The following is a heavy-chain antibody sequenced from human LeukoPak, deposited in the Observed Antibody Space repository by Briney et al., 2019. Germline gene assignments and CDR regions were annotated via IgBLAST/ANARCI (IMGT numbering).Heavy chain of an antibody. D-gene: IGHD6-6*01. V-gene: IGHV3-7*04. CDR1: GFIFSSYW. CDR2: IGEDGSEK. CDR3: ARASSRGTVDY. Sequence: PGGSLRLSCAASGFIFSSYWMSRVRQAPGKGMEWMANIGEDGSEKYYVDSVKGRFTTSRNNTKNSLYLQINSLRAEDTAVYYCARASSRGTVDYWGQGTLVTVSS. J-gene: IGHJ4*02.